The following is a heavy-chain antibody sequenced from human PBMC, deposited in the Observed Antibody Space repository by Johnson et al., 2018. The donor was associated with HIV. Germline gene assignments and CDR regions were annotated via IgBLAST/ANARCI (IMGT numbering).Heavy chain of an antibody. CDR1: GFTVSSNY. D-gene: IGHD6-13*01. Sequence: VQLVESGGGVVQPGGSLRLSCAASGFTVSSNYMSWVRQAPGKGLEWVSVIYSGGSSGYADSVKGRFSISRDNGKNSLYLQINSLRAEDTALYYCARGAYSSSWHASDASDIWGQGTMVTVSS. J-gene: IGHJ3*02. V-gene: IGHV3-66*01. CDR2: IYSGGSS. CDR3: ARGAYSSSWHASDASDI.